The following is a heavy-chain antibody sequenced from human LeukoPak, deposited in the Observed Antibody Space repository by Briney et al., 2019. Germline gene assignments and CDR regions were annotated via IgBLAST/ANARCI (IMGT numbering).Heavy chain of an antibody. CDR2: ICSRSTSI. Sequence: PGGSLRLSCAASGFTFTSHSMNWVRQAPGKGVEWVSSICSRSTSIYYADSVKGRFTISRDNAKNSLYLQMNSLRAEDTAVYYCARESSESFDIWGQGTMATVSS. CDR1: GFTFTSHS. CDR3: ARESSESFDI. J-gene: IGHJ3*02. V-gene: IGHV3-21*01. D-gene: IGHD6-25*01.